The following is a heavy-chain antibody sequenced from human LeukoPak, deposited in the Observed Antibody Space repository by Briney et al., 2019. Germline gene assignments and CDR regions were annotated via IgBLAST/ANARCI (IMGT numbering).Heavy chain of an antibody. D-gene: IGHD2-8*01. Sequence: ASVKVSCKASGGTFSSYAIRWVRQAPGQGLEWMGGIIPIFGTDNYAQKFQGRVTITTDESTSTAYMELSSLRSEDTAVYYCARGQAKSRLMVYASTPKYWYFDLWGRGTLVTVSS. V-gene: IGHV1-69*05. CDR2: IIPIFGTD. J-gene: IGHJ2*01. CDR3: ARGQAKSRLMVYASTPKYWYFDL. CDR1: GGTFSSYA.